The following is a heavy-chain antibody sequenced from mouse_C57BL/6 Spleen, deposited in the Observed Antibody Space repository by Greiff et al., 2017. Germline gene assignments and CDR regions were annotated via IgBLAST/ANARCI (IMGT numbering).Heavy chain of an antibody. CDR3: ARRGITTVVATDYYAMDY. CDR1: GYTFTSYW. D-gene: IGHD1-1*01. Sequence: QVQLQQSGAELVKPGASVKMSCKASGYTFTSYWITWVKQRPGQGLEWIGDIYPGSGSTNYNEKFKSKATLTVETSSSTAYMQLSSLTSEDSAVYYCARRGITTVVATDYYAMDYWGQGTSVTVSS. J-gene: IGHJ4*01. V-gene: IGHV1-55*01. CDR2: IYPGSGST.